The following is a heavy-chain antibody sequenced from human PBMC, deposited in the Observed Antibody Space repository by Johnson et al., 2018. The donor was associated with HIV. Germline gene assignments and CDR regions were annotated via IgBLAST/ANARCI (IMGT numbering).Heavy chain of an antibody. CDR3: ARGGLGSTRPRWADIVATPYQLAAFDI. V-gene: IGHV3-30-3*01. J-gene: IGHJ3*02. D-gene: IGHD5-12*01. CDR2: ISYDGSNK. CDR1: GFTFSSYA. Sequence: QMLLVESGGGLIQPGRSLRLSCAASGFTFSSYAMHWVRQAPGKGLEWVAVISYDGSNKYYADSVKGRFTISRDNSKNTQYLQMNSLRAEDTAVYYCARGGLGSTRPRWADIVATPYQLAAFDIWGQGTMVTVSS.